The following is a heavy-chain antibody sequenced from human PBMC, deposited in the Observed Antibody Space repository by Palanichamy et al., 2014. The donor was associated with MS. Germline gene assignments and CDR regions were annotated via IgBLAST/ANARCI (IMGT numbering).Heavy chain of an antibody. Sequence: QVTFVGRSGPALVKPTQTLTLTCTFSGFSLSTSGMCVSWIRQPPGKAPEWLALIDWDDDKYYSTSLKTRLTISKDTSKNQVVLTVTNMDPVDTATYYCARIHGEYSGYDYFDYWGQGTLVTVSS. CDR1: GFSLSTSGMC. CDR2: IDWDDDK. D-gene: IGHD5-12*01. CDR3: ARIHGEYSGYDYFDY. V-gene: IGHV2-70*01. J-gene: IGHJ4*02.